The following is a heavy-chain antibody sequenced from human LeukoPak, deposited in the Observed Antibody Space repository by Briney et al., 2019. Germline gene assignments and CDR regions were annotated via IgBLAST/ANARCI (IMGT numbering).Heavy chain of an antibody. CDR2: ISWNSGSI. V-gene: IGHV3-9*01. CDR1: GFTFDDYA. Sequence: PGGSLRLSCAASGFTFDDYAMHWVRQAPGKGLEWVSGISWNSGSIGYADSVKGRFTISRDNAKNSLYLQMNSLRAEDTALYYCAKGSSSIWFGEQFDYWGQGTLVTVSS. D-gene: IGHD3-10*01. CDR3: AKGSSSIWFGEQFDY. J-gene: IGHJ4*02.